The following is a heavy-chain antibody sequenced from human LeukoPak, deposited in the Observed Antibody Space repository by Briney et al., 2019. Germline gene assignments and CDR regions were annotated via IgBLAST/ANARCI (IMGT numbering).Heavy chain of an antibody. CDR3: VRWDYDYVWGSQIDY. D-gene: IGHD3-16*01. Sequence: GESLKISCKGSGYSFITHWIGWVRQRPGKGPEWMGLIYPGDSHTKYNPSFQGRFTMSADKSISTAYLQWSSVKASDIAIYYCVRWDYDYVWGSQIDYWGQGTLLTVSS. CDR1: GYSFITHW. CDR2: IYPGDSHT. V-gene: IGHV5-51*01. J-gene: IGHJ4*02.